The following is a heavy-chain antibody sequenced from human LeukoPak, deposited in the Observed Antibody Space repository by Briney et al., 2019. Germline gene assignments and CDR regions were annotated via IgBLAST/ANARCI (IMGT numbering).Heavy chain of an antibody. CDR2: IYYSGNT. Sequence: PSETLSLTCTVSGGSISSGDYYWSWIRQHPGKGLEWIGYIYYSGNTYYNPSLKSRVTISVDTSKNQFSLKLFSVTAADTAVYYCARRDGFNRPYFDFWGQGTLVTVSS. CDR3: ARRDGFNRPYFDF. V-gene: IGHV4-31*03. J-gene: IGHJ4*02. CDR1: GGSISSGDYY. D-gene: IGHD5-24*01.